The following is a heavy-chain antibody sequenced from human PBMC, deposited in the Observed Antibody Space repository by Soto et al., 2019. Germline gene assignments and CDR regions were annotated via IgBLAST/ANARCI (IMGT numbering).Heavy chain of an antibody. Sequence: SETLSLTCTVSGGSISSGGYYWSWIRQHPGKGLEWIGYIYYSGSTYYNPSLKSRVTISVDTSKNQFSLKLSSVTAADTAVYYCARGWLVGFGWFDPWGQGTLLTVSS. CDR1: GGSISSGGYY. CDR2: IYYSGST. V-gene: IGHV4-31*03. CDR3: ARGWLVGFGWFDP. J-gene: IGHJ5*02. D-gene: IGHD6-19*01.